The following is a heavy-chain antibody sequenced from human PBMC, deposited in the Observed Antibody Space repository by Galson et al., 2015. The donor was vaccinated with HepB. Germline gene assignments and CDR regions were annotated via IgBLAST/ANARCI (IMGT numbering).Heavy chain of an antibody. CDR3: ASYYCSGGSCYSPRSGDYYYGTDV. CDR1: GFTFSSYS. D-gene: IGHD2-15*01. Sequence: SLRLSCAASGFTFSSYSMNWVRQAPGKGLEWVSSISSSSSYIYYADSVKGRFTISRDNAKNSLYLQMNSLRAEDTAVYYCASYYCSGGSCYSPRSGDYYYGTDVWGQGTTVTVSS. V-gene: IGHV3-21*01. J-gene: IGHJ6*02. CDR2: ISSSSSYI.